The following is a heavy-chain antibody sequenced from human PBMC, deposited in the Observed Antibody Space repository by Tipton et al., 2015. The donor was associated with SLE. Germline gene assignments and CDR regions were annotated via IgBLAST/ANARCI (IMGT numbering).Heavy chain of an antibody. V-gene: IGHV3-33*08. CDR2: IWYDGRDK. CDR3: ARGPYDYRNTDNYFYNYYMDV. Sequence: SLRLSCAASGFTFSSYGMHWVRQAPGKGLEWVAVIWYDGRDKYYADSVKGRFTISRDNANNVLYLQMNSLRADDTAAYYCARGPYDYRNTDNYFYNYYMDVWGKGTTVTVSS. D-gene: IGHD3-16*01. J-gene: IGHJ6*03. CDR1: GFTFSSYG.